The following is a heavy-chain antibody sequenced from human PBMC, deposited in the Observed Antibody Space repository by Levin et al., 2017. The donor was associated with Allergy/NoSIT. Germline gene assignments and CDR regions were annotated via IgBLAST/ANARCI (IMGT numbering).Heavy chain of an antibody. D-gene: IGHD3-3*01. CDR3: ARGMYYDFWYGYYND. V-gene: IGHV3-30*04. J-gene: IGHJ4*02. Sequence: PGGSLRLSCAASGFTFSSSAMHWVRQAPGKGLEWVAVISYDGSSKYYADSVKGRFTLSRDNSKNTLYLQMNSLRPEDTAVYYCARGMYYDFWYGYYNDWGQGTLVTVSS. CDR2: ISYDGSSK. CDR1: GFTFSSSA.